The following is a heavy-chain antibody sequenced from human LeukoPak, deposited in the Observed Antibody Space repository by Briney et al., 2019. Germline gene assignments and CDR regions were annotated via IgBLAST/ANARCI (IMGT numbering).Heavy chain of an antibody. CDR2: IWYDGCNK. V-gene: IGHV3-33*01. CDR3: AGDRATSYFDY. Sequence: GGSLRLSCAASGFTFRSHGMHWVRQAPGKGLEWVAFIWYDGCNKYYTDSVKGRFTISRDNSKNTLYLQMNSLRAEDTAVYYCAGDRATSYFDYWGQGALVTITS. D-gene: IGHD1-26*01. J-gene: IGHJ4*02. CDR1: GFTFRSHG.